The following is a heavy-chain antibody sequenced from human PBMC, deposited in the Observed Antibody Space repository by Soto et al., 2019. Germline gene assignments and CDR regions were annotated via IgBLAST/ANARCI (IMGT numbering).Heavy chain of an antibody. D-gene: IGHD1-26*01. J-gene: IGHJ6*02. CDR2: MNPNSGNT. CDR3: ARASLLGSGMDV. Sequence: GASVKVSCKASGYTFTSYDINWVRQATGQGLEWMGWMNPNSGNTGYAQKFQGRVTMTRNTSISQAYMELSSVSSEDTAVYYCARASLLGSGMDVWGQGTTVTVSS. CDR1: GYTFTSYD. V-gene: IGHV1-8*01.